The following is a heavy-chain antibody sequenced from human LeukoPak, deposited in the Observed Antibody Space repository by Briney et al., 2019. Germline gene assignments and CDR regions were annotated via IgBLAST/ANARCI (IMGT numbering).Heavy chain of an antibody. J-gene: IGHJ4*02. CDR3: ARDCSNGVCRTLDY. CDR1: GYIFTSYY. Sequence: ASVKVSCKASGYIFTSYYMHWVRQAPGQGLEWMGIINPSGGTTTYAEKFQGRVTMTRDTSTSTVYMELSSLRSEDTAVYYCARDCSNGVCRTLDYWGQGALVTVSS. CDR2: INPSGGTT. D-gene: IGHD2-8*01. V-gene: IGHV1-46*01.